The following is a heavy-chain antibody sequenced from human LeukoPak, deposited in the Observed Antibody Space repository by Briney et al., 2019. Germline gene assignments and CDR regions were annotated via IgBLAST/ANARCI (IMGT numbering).Heavy chain of an antibody. J-gene: IGHJ5*02. CDR3: TRVDYSSSWYWFDP. Sequence: SETLSLTCTVSGGSISSYYWNWIRQPPGQGLEWVGYIYYSGSTNYNPSLKSRVTISVDTSKNQFSLKLSSVTAADTAVYYCTRVDYSSSWYWFDPWGQGTQVTVSS. V-gene: IGHV4-59*01. CDR1: GGSISSYY. D-gene: IGHD6-13*01. CDR2: IYYSGST.